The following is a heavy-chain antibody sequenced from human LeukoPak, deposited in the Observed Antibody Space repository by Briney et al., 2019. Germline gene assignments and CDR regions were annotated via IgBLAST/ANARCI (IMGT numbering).Heavy chain of an antibody. Sequence: SETLSLTCSVSGVSLDEYYWYWIRQSAGKRLEWIGRIYSSGSTNYAPSLKSRVTMSIDTSKRHLSLKLSSVTAADTGFYYCARHQRDCSSTSCYSNWFDPWGQGTLVTVSS. CDR1: GVSLDEYY. CDR3: ARHQRDCSSTSCYSNWFDP. V-gene: IGHV4-4*07. CDR2: IYSSGST. J-gene: IGHJ5*02. D-gene: IGHD2-2*01.